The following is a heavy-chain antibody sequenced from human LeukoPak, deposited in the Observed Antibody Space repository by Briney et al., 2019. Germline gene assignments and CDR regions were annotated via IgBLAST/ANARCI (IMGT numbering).Heavy chain of an antibody. CDR2: ISSSSSYI. CDR3: ARELRFLEWLLFDP. CDR1: GFTFSSYS. V-gene: IGHV3-21*01. Sequence: GGSLRLSCAASGFTFSSYSLNRVRQAPGKGLEWVSSISSSSSYIYYADSVKGRFTISRDNAKNSLYLQMNSLRAEDTAVYYCARELRFLEWLLFDPWGQGTLVTVSS. J-gene: IGHJ5*02. D-gene: IGHD3-3*01.